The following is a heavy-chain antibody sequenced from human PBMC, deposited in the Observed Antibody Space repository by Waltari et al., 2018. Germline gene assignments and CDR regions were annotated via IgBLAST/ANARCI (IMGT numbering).Heavy chain of an antibody. CDR2: INHSGSA. Sequence: QVQLQQWGAGLLKPSETLSLTCTVYGVSFGDYYWTWIRQPPGKGLEWIGEINHSGSAKYNPSLMSRVTISVDTSKNQISLKMNSMSAADTAVYYCARGTTIFGLRWFDPWGQGTLVTVSS. CDR1: GVSFGDYY. D-gene: IGHD3-3*01. V-gene: IGHV4-34*01. J-gene: IGHJ5*02. CDR3: ARGTTIFGLRWFDP.